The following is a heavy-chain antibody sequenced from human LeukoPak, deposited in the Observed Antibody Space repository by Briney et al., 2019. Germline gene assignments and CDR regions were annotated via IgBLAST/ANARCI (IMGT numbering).Heavy chain of an antibody. D-gene: IGHD3-9*01. CDR3: AKADILTGYYA. Sequence: GGSLRLSCAASGFTFSSYWMGWVRQAPGKGLEWVANIKQDGSEKYYVDSVKGRFTISRDNSKNTLYLQMNSLRAEDTAVYYCAKADILTGYYAWGQGTLVTVSS. V-gene: IGHV3-7*01. CDR1: GFTFSSYW. CDR2: IKQDGSEK. J-gene: IGHJ5*02.